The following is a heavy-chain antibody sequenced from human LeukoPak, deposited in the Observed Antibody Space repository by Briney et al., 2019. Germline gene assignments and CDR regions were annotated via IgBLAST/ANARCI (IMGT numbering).Heavy chain of an antibody. CDR2: ISSNSSYI. CDR1: GFTFSSYS. CDR3: ARGGAEN. J-gene: IGHJ4*02. Sequence: GGSLRLSCAASGFTFSSYSMNWVRQAPGQGLEWVSSISSNSSYIYYADSVKGRFNISRDNANNSLYLQRNSLRAEDTAVYYCARGGAENWGQGTLVTVSS. V-gene: IGHV3-21*01. D-gene: IGHD1-26*01.